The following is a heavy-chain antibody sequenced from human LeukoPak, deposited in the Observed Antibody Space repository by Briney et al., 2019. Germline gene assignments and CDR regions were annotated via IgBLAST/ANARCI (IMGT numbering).Heavy chain of an antibody. D-gene: IGHD6-13*01. CDR1: GHPFASYY. CDR2: INPNSGGT. CDR3: ARTSSSWYARDYYYYGMDV. Sequence: ASVKVSCKASGHPFASYYMPWWRQAPGKRLEWMGWINPNSGGTNYAQKFQGRVTMTRDTSISTAYMELSRLRSDDTAVYYCARTSSSWYARDYYYYGMDVWGQGTTVTVSS. V-gene: IGHV1-2*02. J-gene: IGHJ6*02.